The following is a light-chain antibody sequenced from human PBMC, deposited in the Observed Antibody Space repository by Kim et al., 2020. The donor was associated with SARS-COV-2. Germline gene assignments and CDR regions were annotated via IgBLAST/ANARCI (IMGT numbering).Light chain of an antibody. CDR1: NIGSKS. CDR3: QVWDSSSDHPYV. V-gene: IGLV3-21*04. J-gene: IGLJ1*01. CDR2: YDS. Sequence: GKTARITCGGNNIGSKSLHWYQQKPGQAPVLVIYYDSDRPSGIPERFSGSNSGNTATLTISRVEAGDEADYYCQVWDSSSDHPYVFGTGTKVTVL.